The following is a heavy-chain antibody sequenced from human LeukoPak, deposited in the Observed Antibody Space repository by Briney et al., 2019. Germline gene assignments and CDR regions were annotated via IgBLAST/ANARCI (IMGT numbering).Heavy chain of an antibody. CDR1: GFTFSSYS. Sequence: GGSLRLSCAASGFTFSSYSMNWVRQAPGKGLEWVSSISSSSSYIYYADSVKGRFTISRDNAKNSLYLQMNSLRAEDTAVYYCARDFSRWELLRGFVTFDYWGQGTLVTVSS. V-gene: IGHV3-21*01. CDR3: ARDFSRWELLRGFVTFDY. CDR2: ISSSSSYI. J-gene: IGHJ4*02. D-gene: IGHD1-26*01.